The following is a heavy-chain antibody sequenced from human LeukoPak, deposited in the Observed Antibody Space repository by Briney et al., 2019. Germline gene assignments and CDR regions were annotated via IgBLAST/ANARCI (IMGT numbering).Heavy chain of an antibody. CDR2: VSYDGSNR. CDR3: AKGSSGITMIVVVPDAFDI. Sequence: GGSLRLSCAASGFTFSAYGMHWVRQAPGKGLEWVAVVSYDGSNRYYADSVEGRFTISRDNSKNTLYLQMNSLRAEDTAVYYCAKGSSGITMIVVVPDAFDIWGQGTMVTVSS. V-gene: IGHV3-30*18. J-gene: IGHJ3*02. CDR1: GFTFSAYG. D-gene: IGHD3-22*01.